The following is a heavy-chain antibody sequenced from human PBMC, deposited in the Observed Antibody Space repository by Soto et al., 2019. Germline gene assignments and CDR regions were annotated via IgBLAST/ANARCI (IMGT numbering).Heavy chain of an antibody. CDR1: GYTFTSYG. Sequence: EASVKVSCKASGYTFTSYGISWVRQAPGQGLEWMGWISAYNGNTNYAQKLQGRVTMTTDTSTSTAYMELRSLRSDDTAVYYCARVGSEWLARWGVFDYWGQGTLVTVSS. J-gene: IGHJ4*02. V-gene: IGHV1-18*01. CDR3: ARVGSEWLARWGVFDY. D-gene: IGHD6-19*01. CDR2: ISAYNGNT.